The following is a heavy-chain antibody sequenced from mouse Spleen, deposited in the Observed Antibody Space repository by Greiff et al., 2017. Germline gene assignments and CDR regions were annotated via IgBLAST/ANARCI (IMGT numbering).Heavy chain of an antibody. CDR3: ARDYYYDGVFDY. V-gene: IGHV1-7*01. CDR1: GYTFSSYW. J-gene: IGHJ2*01. CDR2: IYPNSGYT. Sequence: VQLKESGAELAKPGASVKLSCKASGYTFSSYWMHWVKQRPGQGLEWIRYIYPNSGYTKYNQKFKDKATLTADRSSSTAYMQLSSLTYEDSAVYYCARDYYYDGVFDYWGQGTTLTVSS. D-gene: IGHD1-1*01.